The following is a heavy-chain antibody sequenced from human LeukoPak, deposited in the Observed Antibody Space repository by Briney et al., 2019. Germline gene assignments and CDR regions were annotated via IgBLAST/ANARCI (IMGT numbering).Heavy chain of an antibody. V-gene: IGHV4-34*01. CDR2: INNIGST. J-gene: IGHJ4*02. CDR3: ARGRNYFDY. Sequence: SETLSLTCAVYGGFLSGFYWGWVRHPPGKGLEWIGEINNIGSTNNNPSLRSRVTISVDTAKNQFSLKLSSVTAADTAVYYCARGRNYFDYWGQGTLVTVSS. CDR1: GGFLSGFY.